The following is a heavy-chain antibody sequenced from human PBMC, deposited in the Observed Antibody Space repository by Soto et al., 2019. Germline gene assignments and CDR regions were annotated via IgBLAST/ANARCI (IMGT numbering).Heavy chain of an antibody. CDR2: ISGSGGST. CDR3: AKDIRWELISVWYQDAFDI. J-gene: IGHJ3*02. Sequence: RLSCAAAGFTFSSYAMSWVRHAPGKGLEWVSAISGSGGSTYYEDSVKGRFTISRDNSKNTLYLQMNSLRAEHTAVYYCAKDIRWELISVWYQDAFDIWGHGTMVADSS. V-gene: IGHV3-23*01. CDR1: GFTFSSYA. D-gene: IGHD1-26*01.